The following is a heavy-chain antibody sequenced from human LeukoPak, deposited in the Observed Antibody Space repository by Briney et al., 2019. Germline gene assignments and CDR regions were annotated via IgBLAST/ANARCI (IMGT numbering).Heavy chain of an antibody. CDR2: INHSGYT. CDR3: TRMTTGHDY. D-gene: IGHD4-17*01. Sequence: SETLSLTCAVSGVSFNDYYWSWLPQTPGKGLEWIGEINHSGYTNDSPSLKSRVTLSIDTSRKQFSLNLRSVTVADTGIYYCTRMTTGHDYWGQGTLVTVSS. V-gene: IGHV4-34*01. CDR1: GVSFNDYY. J-gene: IGHJ4*02.